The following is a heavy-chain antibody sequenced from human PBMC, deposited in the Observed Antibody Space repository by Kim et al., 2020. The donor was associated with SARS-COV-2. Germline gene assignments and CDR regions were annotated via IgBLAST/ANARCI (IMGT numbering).Heavy chain of an antibody. CDR2: IYYSGST. Sequence: SETQSLTCTVSGGSISSYYWSWIRQPPGKGLEWIGYIYYSGSTNYNPSLKSRVTISVDTSKNQFSLKLSSVTAADTAVYYCARGQRGFDYWGQGTLVTVS. J-gene: IGHJ4*02. V-gene: IGHV4-59*01. CDR3: ARGQRGFDY. CDR1: GGSISSYY.